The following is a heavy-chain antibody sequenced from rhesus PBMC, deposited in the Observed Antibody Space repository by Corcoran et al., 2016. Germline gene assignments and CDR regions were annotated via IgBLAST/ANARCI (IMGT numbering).Heavy chain of an antibody. CDR1: GVSISSTY. V-gene: IGHV4-160*01. Sequence: QVQLQESGPGLVKPSETLSLTCAVPGVSISSTYWHWLRQPPGMGLNWIGRSYGSGGSTDYNPSLKDRVTISKDTSKNQFSLKLISMTAADTAVYYCAREEAAAGTGGFDSWGQGVLVTVSS. CDR2: SYGSGGST. CDR3: AREEAAAGTGGFDS. J-gene: IGHJ4*01. D-gene: IGHD6-31*01.